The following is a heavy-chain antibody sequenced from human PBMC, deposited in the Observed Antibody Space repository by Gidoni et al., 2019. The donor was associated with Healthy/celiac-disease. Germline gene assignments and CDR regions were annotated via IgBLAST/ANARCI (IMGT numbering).Heavy chain of an antibody. Sequence: QVQLVQSGAEVKKPGASGKVSCKASGYTCTSYGLSWVRQAPGQGLEWMGWINAYNGNTNYAQNLQGRVTMTTDTSTSTAYMELRSLRSDDTAVYYCARSYDFWSGYPRDNNLYWFDPWGQGTLVTVSS. CDR3: ARSYDFWSGYPRDNNLYWFDP. D-gene: IGHD3-3*01. CDR2: INAYNGNT. V-gene: IGHV1-18*01. CDR1: GYTCTSYG. J-gene: IGHJ5*02.